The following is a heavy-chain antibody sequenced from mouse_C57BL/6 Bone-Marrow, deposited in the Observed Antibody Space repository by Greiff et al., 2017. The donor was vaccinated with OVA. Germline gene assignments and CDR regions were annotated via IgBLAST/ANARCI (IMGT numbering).Heavy chain of an antibody. D-gene: IGHD1-1*01. CDR1: GYTFTSYW. Sequence: QVQLKQPGAELVKPGASVKMSCKASGYTFTSYWITWVKQRPGQGLEWIGDIYPGSGSTNYNEKFKSKATLTVDTSSSTAYMQLSSLTSEDSAVYYCARSGGSPAWFAYWGQGTLVTVSA. CDR3: ARSGGSPAWFAY. J-gene: IGHJ3*01. V-gene: IGHV1-55*01. CDR2: IYPGSGST.